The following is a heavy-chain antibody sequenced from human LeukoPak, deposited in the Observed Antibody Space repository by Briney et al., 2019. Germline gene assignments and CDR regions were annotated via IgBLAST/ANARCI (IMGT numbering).Heavy chain of an antibody. V-gene: IGHV4-39*01. Sequence: SETLSLTCTVSGGSISSSSYYWGWIRQPPGKGLEWIGSIYYSGSTYYNPSLKRRVTISVDTSKNQFSLKLSSVTAADTAVYYCAGHWTNYGGTDYWGQGTLVTVSS. CDR1: GGSISSSSYY. D-gene: IGHD4-23*01. CDR2: IYYSGST. CDR3: AGHWTNYGGTDY. J-gene: IGHJ4*02.